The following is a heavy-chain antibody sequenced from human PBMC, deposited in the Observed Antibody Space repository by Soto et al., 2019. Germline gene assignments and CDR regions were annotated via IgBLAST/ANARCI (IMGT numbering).Heavy chain of an antibody. Sequence: GGSLRLSCAASGFTVSTKYMSWVRQAPGKGLEWVSVIYSGDSTFYADSVRGRFTISRDNSKNTVNLQMNSLRAEDTAVYYCARDPWAADYWGQGTLVTVSS. CDR1: GFTVSTKY. CDR3: ARDPWAADY. CDR2: IYSGDST. J-gene: IGHJ4*02. V-gene: IGHV3-66*01. D-gene: IGHD3-16*01.